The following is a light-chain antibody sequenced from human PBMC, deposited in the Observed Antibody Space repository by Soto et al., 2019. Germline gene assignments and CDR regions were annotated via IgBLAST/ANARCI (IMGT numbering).Light chain of an antibody. Sequence: QSALTQPRSVSGSPGQSVTISCTGTSSDVGGYNAVSWYQQHPGKDPKLMIYDVSKRPSGVPDRFSGSKSGNTASLTISGLQAEDEADYYCCSYAGSYTWVFGGGTQLTVL. J-gene: IGLJ3*02. V-gene: IGLV2-11*01. CDR3: CSYAGSYTWV. CDR2: DVS. CDR1: SSDVGGYNA.